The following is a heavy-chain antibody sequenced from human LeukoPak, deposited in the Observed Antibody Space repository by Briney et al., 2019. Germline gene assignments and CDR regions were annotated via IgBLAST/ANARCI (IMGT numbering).Heavy chain of an antibody. D-gene: IGHD5-12*01. CDR2: ISAYNGNT. J-gene: IGHJ4*02. Sequence: ASVKVSCEASGYTFTSYGISWVRQAPGQGLEWMGWISAYNGNTNYAQKLQGRVTMTTDTSTSTAYMELRSLRSDDTAVYYCAREISGYGREDYWGQGTLVTVSS. CDR3: AREISGYGREDY. V-gene: IGHV1-18*01. CDR1: GYTFTSYG.